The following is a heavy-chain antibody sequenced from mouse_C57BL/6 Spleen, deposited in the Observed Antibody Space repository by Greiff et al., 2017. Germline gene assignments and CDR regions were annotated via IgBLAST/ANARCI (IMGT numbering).Heavy chain of an antibody. CDR2: IYPGNSDT. CDR3: TRSHYYGSSYRYYFDY. Sequence: VQLQQSGTVLARPGASVKMSCKTSGYTFTSYWMHWVKQRPGQGLEWIGAIYPGNSDTSYNQKFKGKAKLTAVTSASTAYMELSSLTNEDSAVYYCTRSHYYGSSYRYYFDYWGQGTTLTVAS. V-gene: IGHV1-5*01. CDR1: GYTFTSYW. J-gene: IGHJ2*01. D-gene: IGHD1-1*01.